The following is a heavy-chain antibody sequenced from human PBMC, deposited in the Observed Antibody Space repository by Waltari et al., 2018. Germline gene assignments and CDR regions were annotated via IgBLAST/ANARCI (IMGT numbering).Heavy chain of an antibody. CDR3: ARHLGGEVGAVLNWCDP. CDR1: GYTFTSYD. J-gene: IGHJ5*02. V-gene: IGHV1-8*02. Sequence: QVQLVQSGAEVKKPGASVKVSCKASGYTFTSYDINWVRQATGQGLEWMGWMNPNSGNTGYAQKFQGRVTMTRNTSISTAYMELSSLRSEDTAVYYWARHLGGEVGAVLNWCDPWGQGTLVTVSS. D-gene: IGHD1-26*01. CDR2: MNPNSGNT.